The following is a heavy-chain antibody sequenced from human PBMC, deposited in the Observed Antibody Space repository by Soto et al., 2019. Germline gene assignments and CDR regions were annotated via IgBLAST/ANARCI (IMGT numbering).Heavy chain of an antibody. D-gene: IGHD4-17*01. CDR3: ARDLYGGNAHFDY. Sequence: GASVKVSCKASGGTFSSYAISWVRQAPGQGLEWMGGIIPIFGTANYAQKFQGRVTITADESTSTAYMELSSLRSEDTAVYYCARDLYGGNAHFDYWGQGTLVTVSS. V-gene: IGHV1-69*13. CDR1: GGTFSSYA. CDR2: IIPIFGTA. J-gene: IGHJ4*02.